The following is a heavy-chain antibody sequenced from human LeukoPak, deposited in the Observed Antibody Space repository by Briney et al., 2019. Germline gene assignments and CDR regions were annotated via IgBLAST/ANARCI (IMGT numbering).Heavy chain of an antibody. V-gene: IGHV1-69*13. CDR1: GGTFSSYA. CDR2: IIPIFGTA. CDR3: ARSYDSSGYYQYYSDY. Sequence: GASVKVSCKASGGTFSSYAISWVRQAPGQGLEWMGGIIPIFGTANYAQKFQGRVTITADESTSTAYMELRRLRSDDTAVYYCARSYDSSGYYQYYSDYWGQGTLVTVSS. J-gene: IGHJ4*02. D-gene: IGHD3-22*01.